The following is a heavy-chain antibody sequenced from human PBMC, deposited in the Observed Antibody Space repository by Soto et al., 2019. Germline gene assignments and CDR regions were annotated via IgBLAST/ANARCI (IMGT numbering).Heavy chain of an antibody. V-gene: IGHV4-39*02. J-gene: IGHJ5*02. CDR2: IYCSGST. CDR3: ARDRRLITMVRGVSLWFDP. Sequence: PSETLSLTCTVSGGTISSSSYYWGWIRQPPGKGLEWIGSIYCSGSTNYNTSLKSRVTISVDTSKNQFSLKLSSVTAADTAVYYCARDRRLITMVRGVSLWFDPWGQGTLVTVSS. CDR1: GGTISSSSYY. D-gene: IGHD3-10*01.